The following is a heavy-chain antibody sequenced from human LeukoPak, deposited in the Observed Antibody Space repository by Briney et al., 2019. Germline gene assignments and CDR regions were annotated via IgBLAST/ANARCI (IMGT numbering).Heavy chain of an antibody. V-gene: IGHV3-53*04. Sequence: GGSLSLSCAASGFPVSSNYMSWVRQAPGKGLEWVSVIYSGGSTYYADSVKGRFTISRHNSKNTLYLQMNSLRAEDTAVYYCARDKVIDYYDSSGYLSYYYGMDVWGQGTTVTVSS. D-gene: IGHD3-22*01. CDR2: IYSGGST. J-gene: IGHJ6*02. CDR1: GFPVSSNY. CDR3: ARDKVIDYYDSSGYLSYYYGMDV.